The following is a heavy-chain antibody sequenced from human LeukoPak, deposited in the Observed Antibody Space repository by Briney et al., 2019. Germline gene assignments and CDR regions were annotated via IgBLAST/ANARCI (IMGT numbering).Heavy chain of an antibody. V-gene: IGHV3-64*01. Sequence: GGSLRLSCAASGFTFSSYAMHWVRQAPGKGLEYVSAISSNGGSTYYANSVKGRFTISRDNSKDTLYLQMGSLRAENMAVYYCAREKYSSGWYEAFDIWGQGTMVTVSS. CDR1: GFTFSSYA. D-gene: IGHD6-19*01. CDR2: ISSNGGST. CDR3: AREKYSSGWYEAFDI. J-gene: IGHJ3*02.